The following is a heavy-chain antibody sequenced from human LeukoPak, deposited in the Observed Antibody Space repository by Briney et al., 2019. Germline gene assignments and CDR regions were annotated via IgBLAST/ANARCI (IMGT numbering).Heavy chain of an antibody. J-gene: IGHJ6*03. V-gene: IGHV4-34*01. CDR3: ARRGGIIRGVASYYYMDV. CDR2: IYYSGST. Sequence: SETLSLTCAVYGGSFSGYYWSWIRQPPGKGLEWIGSIYYSGSTYYNPSLKSRVTISVDTSKNQFSLKLSSVTAADTAAYYCARRGGIIRGVASYYYMDVWGKGTTVTISS. CDR1: GGSFSGYY. D-gene: IGHD3-10*01.